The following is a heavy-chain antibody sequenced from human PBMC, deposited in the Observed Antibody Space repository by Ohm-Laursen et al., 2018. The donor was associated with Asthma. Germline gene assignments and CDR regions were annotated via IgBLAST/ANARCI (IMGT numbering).Heavy chain of an antibody. J-gene: IGHJ4*02. Sequence: GSLRLSCSASGFTFSRNWMHWGRQAPGKGLVWVSRINTDGSSTNYADSVKGRFTISRDNAKNTLFLQMNSLRAEDTAVYYCVRDLYYDSAYWGQGTLVTVSS. CDR2: INTDGSST. CDR1: GFTFSRNW. D-gene: IGHD3-22*01. V-gene: IGHV3-74*01. CDR3: VRDLYYDSAY.